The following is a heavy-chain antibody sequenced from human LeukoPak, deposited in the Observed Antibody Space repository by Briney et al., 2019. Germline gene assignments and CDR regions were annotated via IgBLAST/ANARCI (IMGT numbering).Heavy chain of an antibody. Sequence: TGGSLRLSCAASGFTFTNVWMKWVRQAPGKGLEWVGHIKSKTDGGTTDYAAPVKGRFTISRDDSKNTLYLQMNSLKTEDTAVYYCTTESFRKTGIDYWGQGTQVTVSS. CDR3: TTESFRKTGIDY. D-gene: IGHD7-27*01. J-gene: IGHJ4*02. V-gene: IGHV3-15*01. CDR1: GFTFTNVW. CDR2: IKSKTDGGTT.